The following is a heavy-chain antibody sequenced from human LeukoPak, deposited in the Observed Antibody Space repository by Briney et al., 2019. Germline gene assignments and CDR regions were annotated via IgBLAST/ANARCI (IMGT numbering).Heavy chain of an antibody. CDR3: ARFDPLTDVFDI. V-gene: IGHV4-61*01. Sequence: TSETLSLTCTVSGGSVSSGSYYWSWIRQPPGKGLEWIGYIYYSGSTTYNPSLKSRVAISVDTSKNQFSLKLNSVLAADTAVYYCARFDPLTDVFDIWGQGTMVTVSS. CDR2: IYYSGST. CDR1: GGSVSSGSYY. J-gene: IGHJ3*02.